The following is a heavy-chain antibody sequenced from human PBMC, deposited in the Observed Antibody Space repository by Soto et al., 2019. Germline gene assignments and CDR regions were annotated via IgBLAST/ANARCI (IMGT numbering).Heavy chain of an antibody. J-gene: IGHJ4*02. D-gene: IGHD1-26*01. CDR3: ARTVGAAYYFDF. CDR1: GDSMTKYY. V-gene: IGHV4-4*07. CDR2: IYTSGST. Sequence: QVQLQESGPGLVKPSETLSLTCTVSGDSMTKYYWSWIRQPAGKGLEWIGRIYTSGSTIYNPALKSRVTMSIDTSNNHFSLKLKSVTAADTAVYYCARTVGAAYYFDFWGQGALVTVSS.